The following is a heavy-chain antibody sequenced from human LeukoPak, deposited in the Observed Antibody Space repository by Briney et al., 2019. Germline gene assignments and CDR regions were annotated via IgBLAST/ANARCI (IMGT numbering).Heavy chain of an antibody. Sequence: SETLSLTCTVSGGSISSYYWSCIRQPAGKGLEWIGRIYTSGSTNYNPSLKSRVTISVDKSKNQFSLKLSSVTAADTAVYYCARDQLELYYYYYMDVWGKGTTVTVSS. V-gene: IGHV4-4*07. CDR1: GGSISSYY. J-gene: IGHJ6*03. D-gene: IGHD1-7*01. CDR3: ARDQLELYYYYYMDV. CDR2: IYTSGST.